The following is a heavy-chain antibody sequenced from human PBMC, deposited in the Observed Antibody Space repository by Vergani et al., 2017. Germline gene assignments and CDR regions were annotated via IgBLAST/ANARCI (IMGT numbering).Heavy chain of an antibody. V-gene: IGHV3-23*01. CDR2: ISGSGGST. Sequence: EVQLLESGGGLVQPGGSLRLSCAASGFTFSSYAMSWVRQAPGKGLEWVSAISGSGGSTYDADSVKGRFTISRDNSKHTLYLKMNSLRAEDTAVYYCAKDLASGRHGSTPGGYWGQGTLVTVSS. J-gene: IGHJ4*02. CDR1: GFTFSSYA. CDR3: AKDLASGRHGSTPGGY. D-gene: IGHD2-2*01.